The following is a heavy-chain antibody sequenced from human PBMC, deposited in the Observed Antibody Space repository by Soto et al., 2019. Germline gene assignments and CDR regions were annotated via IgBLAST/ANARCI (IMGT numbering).Heavy chain of an antibody. V-gene: IGHV4-31*03. CDR2: IYYSGST. CDR1: GGSISSCGYY. D-gene: IGHD2-2*01. Sequence: PSETLSLTCTVSGGSISSCGYYWSWIRQHPGKGLEWIGYIYYSGSTYYNPSLKSRVTISVDTSKNQFSLKLSSVTAADTAVYYCASLRYQLPLGYYYYYMDVWGKGTTVTVSS. J-gene: IGHJ6*03. CDR3: ASLRYQLPLGYYYYYMDV.